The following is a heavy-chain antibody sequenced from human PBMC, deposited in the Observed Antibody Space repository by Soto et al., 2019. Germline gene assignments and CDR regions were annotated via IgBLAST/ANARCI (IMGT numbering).Heavy chain of an antibody. CDR2: IRSKANSYAT. J-gene: IGHJ4*02. Sequence: GGCLRLSCAASGFIFSGSALHWVRQASGKGLEWVGRIRSKANSYATAYGASMKGRFTISRDDSKSTTYLQMNGLKTDDTAVYYCARHDGWDTTILNSSGYWGPGALVTVSS. CDR3: ARHDGWDTTILNSSGY. V-gene: IGHV3-73*01. CDR1: GFIFSGSA. D-gene: IGHD5-18*01.